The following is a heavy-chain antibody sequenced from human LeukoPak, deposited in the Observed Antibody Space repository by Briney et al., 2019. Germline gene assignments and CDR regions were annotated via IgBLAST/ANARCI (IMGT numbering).Heavy chain of an antibody. CDR3: ASQVVVVAATRYNWFDP. V-gene: IGHV4-59*12. J-gene: IGHJ5*02. CDR1: GGSISSYY. D-gene: IGHD2-15*01. CDR2: IFYSGST. Sequence: PSETLSLTCTVSGGSISSYYWSWIRQPPGKGLEWIGYIFYSGSTNYNPSLKSRVTISVDTSKNQFSLKLSSVTAADTAVYYCASQVVVVAATRYNWFDPWGQGTLVTVSS.